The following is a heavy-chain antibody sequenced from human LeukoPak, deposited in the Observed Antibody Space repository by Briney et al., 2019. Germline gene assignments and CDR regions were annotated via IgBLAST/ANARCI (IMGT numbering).Heavy chain of an antibody. CDR3: ARGASSSSAIGYYYYYMDV. CDR1: GGSISSYY. CDR2: IYYSGST. J-gene: IGHJ6*03. D-gene: IGHD6-6*01. V-gene: IGHV4-59*08. Sequence: SETLSLTCTVSGGSISSYYWSWIRQPPGQGLEWIGDIYYSGSTNYNPSLKSRVTISVDTSKNQFSLNLSSVTAADTAVYYCARGASSSSAIGYYYYYMDVWGKGTTVTVSS.